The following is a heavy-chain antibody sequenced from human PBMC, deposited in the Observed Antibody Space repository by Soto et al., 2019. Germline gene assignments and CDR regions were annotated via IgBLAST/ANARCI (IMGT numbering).Heavy chain of an antibody. CDR2: IIPIFGTA. CDR1: GGTFSSYA. V-gene: IGHV1-69*13. Sequence: GASVKVSCKASGGTFSSYAISWVRQAPGQGLEWMGGIIPIFGTANYAQKFQGRVTITADESTSTAYMELSSLRSEDTAVYYCARGVLPRAYEILTGSMAYFDYWGQGTLVTVSS. D-gene: IGHD3-9*01. CDR3: ARGVLPRAYEILTGSMAYFDY. J-gene: IGHJ4*02.